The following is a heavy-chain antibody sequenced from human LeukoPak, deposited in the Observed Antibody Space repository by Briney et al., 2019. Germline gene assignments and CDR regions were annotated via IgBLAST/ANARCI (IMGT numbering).Heavy chain of an antibody. CDR2: ISYTGST. Sequence: SETLSLTCTVSGGSLSSSSFYWGWIRQPPGRGLEWVGTISYTGSTYYNPSLKSRVTISVDTSKNQFSLKLSSVTAADSAVYYCAGCSGGTCLVVAAFDIWGQGTMVTVSS. J-gene: IGHJ3*02. CDR1: GGSLSSSSFY. V-gene: IGHV4-39*07. CDR3: AGCSGGTCLVVAAFDI. D-gene: IGHD2-15*01.